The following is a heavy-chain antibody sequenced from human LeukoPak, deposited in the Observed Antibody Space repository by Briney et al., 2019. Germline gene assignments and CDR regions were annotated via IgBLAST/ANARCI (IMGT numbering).Heavy chain of an antibody. CDR3: AREFSSKLEWLAYVTGDDAFDV. Sequence: ASVKLSCKAFGYSSTGYHLHWVRQAPRQGLEWMGWVNPKTGGTNYARKLQGTVTMTRDTSINTVNMELSRLTSDDTAVYYCAREFSSKLEWLAYVTGDDAFDVWGQGTMITVS. J-gene: IGHJ3*01. CDR1: GYSSTGYH. D-gene: IGHD3-3*01. CDR2: VNPKTGGT. V-gene: IGHV1-2*02.